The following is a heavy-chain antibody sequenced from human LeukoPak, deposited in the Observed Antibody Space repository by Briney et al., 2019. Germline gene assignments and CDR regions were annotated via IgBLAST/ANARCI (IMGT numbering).Heavy chain of an antibody. CDR1: GFTFSSYA. CDR2: ISYDGSNK. D-gene: IGHD5-24*01. J-gene: IGHJ5*02. V-gene: IGHV3-30*04. CDR3: ARAGVGGDGYIYT. Sequence: PGRSLRLSCAASGFTFSSYAMHWVRQAPGKGLEWVAVISYDGSNKYYADSVKGRFTISRDNSKNTLYLQMNSLRAEDTAVYYCARAGVGGDGYIYTWGQGTLVTVSS.